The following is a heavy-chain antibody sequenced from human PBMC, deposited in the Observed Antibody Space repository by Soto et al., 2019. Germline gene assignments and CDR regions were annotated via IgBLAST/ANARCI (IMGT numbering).Heavy chain of an antibody. V-gene: IGHV4-4*02. D-gene: IGHD6-19*01. CDR2: IYHSGST. CDR1: GGSISRSNW. J-gene: IGHJ3*02. Sequence: SETLSLTWAGSGGSISRSNWLRWVRQPPGKGLEWMGEIYHSGSTNYNPSLKSRVTISVDKSKNQFSLKLSSVTAADTAVYYCARVCIAVATGGGDAFDIWGQGTMVTVSS. CDR3: ARVCIAVATGGGDAFDI.